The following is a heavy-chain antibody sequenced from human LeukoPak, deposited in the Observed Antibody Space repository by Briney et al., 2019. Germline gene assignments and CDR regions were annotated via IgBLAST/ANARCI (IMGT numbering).Heavy chain of an antibody. CDR3: ARGTGGVINY. CDR1: GGSISSGGYS. D-gene: IGHD3-10*01. CDR2: IYHSGST. Sequence: PSQTLSLTCAVSGGSISSGGYSWSWIRQPPGKGLEWIGYIYHSGSTYYNPSLKSRVTISVDRSKNQFSLKLSSVTAADTAVYYCARGTGGVINYWGQGTLVTVSS. J-gene: IGHJ4*02. V-gene: IGHV4-30-2*01.